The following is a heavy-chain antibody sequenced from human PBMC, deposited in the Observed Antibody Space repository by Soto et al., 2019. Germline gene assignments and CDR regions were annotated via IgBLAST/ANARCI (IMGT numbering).Heavy chain of an antibody. Sequence: QVQLQQWGAGLLKPSETLSLTCAVYGGSFRGYYWSWIRQPPGKGLDWMGEINHSGSTNYNPSLKSRVTISVDTSKNQFSLKLSSVTAADTAVYYCAARAQMATSPIAFFDYWGQGTLVTVSS. CDR1: GGSFRGYY. J-gene: IGHJ4*02. CDR2: INHSGST. V-gene: IGHV4-34*01. D-gene: IGHD5-12*01. CDR3: AARAQMATSPIAFFDY.